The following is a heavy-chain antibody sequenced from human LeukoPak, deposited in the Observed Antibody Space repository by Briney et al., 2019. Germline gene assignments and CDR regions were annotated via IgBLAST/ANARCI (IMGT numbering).Heavy chain of an antibody. J-gene: IGHJ4*02. CDR1: GGSLSSYY. Sequence: PSETLSLTCTVSGGSLSSYYWSWIRQPAGKGLEWIGRIYTSGSTNYDPSLKSRVTMPVDTSKNQFSLRLSSVTAADTAVYYCARVFSSSSADYWGQGTLVTVSS. CDR3: ARVFSSSSADY. D-gene: IGHD6-6*01. CDR2: IYTSGST. V-gene: IGHV4-4*07.